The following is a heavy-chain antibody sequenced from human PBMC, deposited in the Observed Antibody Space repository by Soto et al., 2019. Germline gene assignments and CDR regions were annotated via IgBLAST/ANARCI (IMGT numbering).Heavy chain of an antibody. CDR2: ISYDGSNK. J-gene: IGHJ3*02. D-gene: IGHD3-22*01. CDR3: AKGSYYYDSSGGDAFDI. CDR1: GFTFISYG. V-gene: IGHV3-30*18. Sequence: GGSLRLSCASSGFTFISYGMHWVRQAPGKGLEWVAVISYDGSNKYYADSVKGRFTISRDNSKNTLYLQMNSLRAEDTAVYYCAKGSYYYDSSGGDAFDIWGQGTMVTVSS.